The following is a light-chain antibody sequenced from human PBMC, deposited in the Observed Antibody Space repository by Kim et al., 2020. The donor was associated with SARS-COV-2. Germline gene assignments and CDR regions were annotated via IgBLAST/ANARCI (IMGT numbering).Light chain of an antibody. CDR2: GRN. V-gene: IGLV3-19*01. Sequence: SSELTQDPAVSVALGQTVRIACQGDSLRSYYATWYQQKPRQAPVLVIYGRNNRPSGSPDRFSGSASGNTASLTISGAQAEVEAEFYCQSRDSGGNVLFGGGTKLTVL. CDR3: QSRDSGGNVL. J-gene: IGLJ2*01. CDR1: SLRSYY.